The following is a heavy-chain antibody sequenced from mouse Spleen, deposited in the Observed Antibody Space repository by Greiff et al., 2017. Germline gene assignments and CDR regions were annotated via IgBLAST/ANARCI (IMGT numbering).Heavy chain of an antibody. CDR3: ARGPHYYGSSYWYFDV. V-gene: IGHV1-66*01. J-gene: IGHJ1*01. Sequence: QVQLQQSGPELVKPGASVKISCKASGYSFTSYYIHWVKQRPGQGLEWIGWIYPGSGNTKYNEKFKGKATLTADTSSSTAYMQLSSLTSEDSAVYYCARGPHYYGSSYWYFDVWGAGTTVTVSS. CDR2: IYPGSGNT. D-gene: IGHD1-1*01. CDR1: GYSFTSYY.